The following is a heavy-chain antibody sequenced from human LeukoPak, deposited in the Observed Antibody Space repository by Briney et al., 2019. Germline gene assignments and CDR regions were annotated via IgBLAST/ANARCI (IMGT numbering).Heavy chain of an antibody. CDR3: AREVYFTMVRGPFDY. Sequence: SVKVSCKASGGTFSSCAISWVRQAPGQGLEWMGRIIPILGIANYAQKFQGRVTITADKSTSTAYMELSSLRSEDTAVYYCAREVYFTMVRGPFDYWGQGTLVTVSS. V-gene: IGHV1-69*04. CDR2: IIPILGIA. CDR1: GGTFSSCA. D-gene: IGHD3-10*01. J-gene: IGHJ4*02.